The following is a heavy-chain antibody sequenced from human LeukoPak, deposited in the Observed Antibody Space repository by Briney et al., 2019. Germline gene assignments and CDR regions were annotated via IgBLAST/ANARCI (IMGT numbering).Heavy chain of an antibody. CDR2: IYTSGSI. CDR3: AGDMGTAGTFGFQH. J-gene: IGHJ1*01. D-gene: IGHD6-13*01. V-gene: IGHV4-31*03. Sequence: PSETLFLTCTVSGASISRGAESWSWISQHPGRGLEWIGHIYTSGSIYYNPSLKSRITISVDTAKNQFFLILNSVTDADTAVYYCAGDMGTAGTFGFQHWGQGTLVTVSS. CDR1: GASISRGAES.